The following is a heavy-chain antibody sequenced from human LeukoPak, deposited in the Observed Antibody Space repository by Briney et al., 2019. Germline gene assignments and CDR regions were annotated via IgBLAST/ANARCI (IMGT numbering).Heavy chain of an antibody. CDR2: FDPEDGET. CDR3: ATADCTNGVCYWGAEFDY. J-gene: IGHJ4*02. D-gene: IGHD2-8*01. Sequence: ASVKVSCKVSGYTLTELSMHWVRQAPGKGLEWMGGFDPEDGETIYAQQFQGRVTMTEDTSTDTAYMELSNLRSEDTAVYYCATADCTNGVCYWGAEFDYWGQGTLATVSS. CDR1: GYTLTELS. V-gene: IGHV1-24*01.